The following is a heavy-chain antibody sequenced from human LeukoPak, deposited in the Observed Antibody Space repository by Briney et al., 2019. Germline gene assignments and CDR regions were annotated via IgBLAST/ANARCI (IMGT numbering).Heavy chain of an antibody. V-gene: IGHV3-23*01. J-gene: IGHJ4*02. D-gene: IGHD3-9*01. CDR3: AKDGLYFDGSTHMKHLDT. Sequence: PGGSLKLSCAASGFAFSGYVMTWVRQAPGKGLDWISGITGDGIHAYYADSVKGRFTISRDNSKNTLYLQMNNLRAEDTALYFCAKDGLYFDGSTHMKHLDTWGQGTLVVVSS. CDR2: ITGDGIHA. CDR1: GFAFSGYV.